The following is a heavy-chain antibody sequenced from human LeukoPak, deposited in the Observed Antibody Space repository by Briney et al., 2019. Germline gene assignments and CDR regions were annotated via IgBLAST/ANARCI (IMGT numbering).Heavy chain of an antibody. CDR2: ISYDGSNK. J-gene: IGHJ4*02. D-gene: IGHD6-19*01. CDR1: GFTFSSYA. V-gene: IGHV3-30-3*01. Sequence: GGSLRLSCAASGFTFSSYAMHWVRQAPGKGLEWVAVISYDGSNKYYADSVKGRFTISRDNSKNTLYLQMNSLRAEDTAVYYCARDKLPIAVAGTGGFDYWGQGTLVTVSS. CDR3: ARDKLPIAVAGTGGFDY.